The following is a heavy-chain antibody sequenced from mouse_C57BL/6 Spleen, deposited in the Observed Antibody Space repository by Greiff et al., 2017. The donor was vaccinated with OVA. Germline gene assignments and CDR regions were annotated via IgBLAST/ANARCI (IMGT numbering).Heavy chain of an antibody. CDR2: ISSGSSTI. CDR3: ARATTDY. V-gene: IGHV5-17*01. Sequence: EVQLQQSGGGLVKPGGSLKLSCAASGFTFSDYGMHWVRQAPEKGLEWVAYISSGSSTIYYADTVKGRFTISRDNAKNTLFLQMTRLRSEDTAMYYCARATTDYWGEGTTLTVSS. D-gene: IGHD1-1*01. CDR1: GFTFSDYG. J-gene: IGHJ2*01.